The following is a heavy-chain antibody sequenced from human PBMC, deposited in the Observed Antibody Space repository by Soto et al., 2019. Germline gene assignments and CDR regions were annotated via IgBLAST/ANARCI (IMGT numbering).Heavy chain of an antibody. CDR1: GFTFSSYA. Sequence: EVQLVESGGGLVQPGGSLRLSCAASGFTFSSYAMHWVRQAPGKGLEYVSAISSNGGSTYYANSVKGRFTISRDNSKNTLYLQMGSLRAEDMAVYYCARSRDPHAQRITMTDFDYWGQGTLVTVSS. V-gene: IGHV3-64*01. D-gene: IGHD3-22*01. J-gene: IGHJ4*02. CDR2: ISSNGGST. CDR3: ARSRDPHAQRITMTDFDY.